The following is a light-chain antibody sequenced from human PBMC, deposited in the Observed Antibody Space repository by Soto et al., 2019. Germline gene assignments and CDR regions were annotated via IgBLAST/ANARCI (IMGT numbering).Light chain of an antibody. CDR2: DAS. V-gene: IGKV1-5*01. J-gene: IGKJ1*01. Sequence: DIQMTQSPSSLSASVGDRVSITCRASQSISTWLAWYQQQPGGAPRLLIYDASTLQSGVPSRFSGSGSGTDFTLTISSLQPEDFATYYCQQLNTYPQTFGQGTKVDIK. CDR3: QQLNTYPQT. CDR1: QSISTW.